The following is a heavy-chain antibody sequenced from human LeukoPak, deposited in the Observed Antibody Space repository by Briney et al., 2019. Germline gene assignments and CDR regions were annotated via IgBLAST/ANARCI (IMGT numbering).Heavy chain of an antibody. D-gene: IGHD6-13*01. CDR3: ARGVAAAGTTRQQK. J-gene: IGHJ4*02. CDR1: GFTFSSYS. V-gene: IGHV3-21*01. CDR2: ISSSSSYI. Sequence: GGSLRLSCAASGFTFSSYSMNWVRQAPGKGLEWVSSISSSSSYIYYADSVKGRFTISRDNAKNSLYLQMNSLRAEDTAVYYCARGVAAAGTTRQQKWGQGTLVTVSP.